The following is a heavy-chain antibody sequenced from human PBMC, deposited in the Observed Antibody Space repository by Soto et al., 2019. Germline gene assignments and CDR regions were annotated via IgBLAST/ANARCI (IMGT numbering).Heavy chain of an antibody. V-gene: IGHV3-33*06. CDR1: GFTFSSYG. D-gene: IGHD6-13*01. J-gene: IGHJ4*02. CDR2: IWYDGSNK. CDR3: AKVSSSWYAGFFDL. Sequence: PGGSLRLSCAASGFTFSSYGMHWVRQAPGKGLEWVAIIWYDGSNKYYADSVKGRFTISRDSSKNTLYLQMNTLRVEDTAVYYCAKVSSSWYAGFFDLWGQGTLVTVSS.